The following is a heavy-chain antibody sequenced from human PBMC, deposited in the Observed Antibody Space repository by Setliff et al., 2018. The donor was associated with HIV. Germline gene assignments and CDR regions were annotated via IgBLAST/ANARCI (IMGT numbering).Heavy chain of an antibody. CDR3: VKGAEKYLQTYKYYFDF. CDR2: IWFDGSKK. CDR1: EFRFTSYG. V-gene: IGHV3-30*02. D-gene: IGHD1-1*01. J-gene: IGHJ4*02. Sequence: PGGSLRLSCTASEFRFTSYGMHWVRQAPGKVLEWVAVIWFDGSKKYYAHSVEGRFTISRSNSNNTLYLQMNSLRPEDTGIYYCVKGAEKYLQTYKYYFDFWVQGTLVTVPS.